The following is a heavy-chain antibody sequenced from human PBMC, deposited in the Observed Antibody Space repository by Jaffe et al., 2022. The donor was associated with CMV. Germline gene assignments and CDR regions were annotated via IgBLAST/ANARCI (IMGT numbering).Heavy chain of an antibody. CDR1: GFAFSWYA. CDR3: VPWGEKYDSSGYYGWGYYG. J-gene: IGHJ4*02. D-gene: IGHD3-22*01. CDR2: ITRNGDRT. V-gene: IGHV3-64D*06. Sequence: EVPLVESGGGLVQPGGSLTLSCSASGFAFSWYALHWVRQIPGKGLEYVSAITRNGDRTYYADSVQGRFTISRDNSKSTLYLQMSGLRDEDTAVYYCVPWGEKYDSSGYYGWGYYGWGQGTLVTVSS.